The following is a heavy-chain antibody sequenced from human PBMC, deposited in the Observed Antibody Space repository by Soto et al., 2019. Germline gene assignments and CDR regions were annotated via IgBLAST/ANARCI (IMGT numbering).Heavy chain of an antibody. D-gene: IGHD6-13*01. J-gene: IGHJ4*02. CDR2: INHSGST. CDR3: ARARAAAGDY. CDR1: GGSFSGYY. V-gene: IGHV4-34*01. Sequence: QVQLQQWGAGLLKPSETLSLTCAVYGGSFSGYYWSWIRQPPGKGLEWIGEINHSGSTNYNPSLKSRVTISVDTAKNQFSLKLSSVTAADTAVYYCARARAAAGDYWGQGPLVTVSS.